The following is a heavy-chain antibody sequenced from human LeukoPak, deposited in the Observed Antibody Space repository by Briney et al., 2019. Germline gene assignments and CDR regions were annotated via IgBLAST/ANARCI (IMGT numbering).Heavy chain of an antibody. CDR2: IKQDGSEK. CDR3: ARSAKRDFWSGYSGTFDY. V-gene: IGHV3-7*03. CDR1: GFTFSSYW. J-gene: IGHJ4*02. Sequence: GGSLRLSCAASGFTFSSYWMSWVRRAPGKGLEWVANIKQDGSEKYYVDSVKGRFTISRDNAKNSLYLQMNSLRAEDTAVYYCARSAKRDFWSGYSGTFDYWGQGTLVTVSS. D-gene: IGHD3-3*01.